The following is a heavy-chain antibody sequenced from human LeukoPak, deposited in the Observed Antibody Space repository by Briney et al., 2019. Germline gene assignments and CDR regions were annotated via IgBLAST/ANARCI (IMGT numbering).Heavy chain of an antibody. Sequence: PSETLSLTCTVSGGSISSGDYYWSWIRQPPGKGLEWIGSIYYSGSTYYNPSLKSRVTISVDTSKNQFSLKLSSVTAADTAVYYCARQGRYYDYVWGSYRVRNFDYWGQGTLVTVSS. V-gene: IGHV4-39*01. CDR3: ARQGRYYDYVWGSYRVRNFDY. D-gene: IGHD3-16*01. CDR1: GGSISSGDYY. CDR2: IYYSGST. J-gene: IGHJ4*02.